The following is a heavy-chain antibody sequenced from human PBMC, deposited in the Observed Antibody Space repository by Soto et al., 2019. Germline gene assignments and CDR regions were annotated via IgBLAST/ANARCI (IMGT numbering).Heavy chain of an antibody. CDR1: GYTFTSYG. J-gene: IGHJ5*02. D-gene: IGHD2-2*01. CDR3: ARDGGCISTSCYANWFDP. V-gene: IGHV1-18*01. CDR2: TSAYNGNT. Sequence: ASVKVSCKASGYTFTSYGISWVRQAPGQGLEWMGWTSAYNGNTKYAQKLQGRVAMTTDTSTSTAYMELRSLRSDDTAVYYCARDGGCISTSCYANWFDPWGQGTLVTVSS.